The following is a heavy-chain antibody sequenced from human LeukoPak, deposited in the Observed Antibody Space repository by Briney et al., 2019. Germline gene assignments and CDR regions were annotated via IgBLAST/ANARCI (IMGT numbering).Heavy chain of an antibody. Sequence: ASVKVSCKASGYTFTGYYMHWVRQAPGQGLEWMGWINPNSGGTNYAQKFQGGVTMTRDTSISTAYMELSRLRSDDTAVYYCARIPSSGWTKRLYYFDYWGQGTLVTVSS. J-gene: IGHJ4*02. CDR2: INPNSGGT. CDR1: GYTFTGYY. CDR3: ARIPSSGWTKRLYYFDY. D-gene: IGHD6-19*01. V-gene: IGHV1-2*02.